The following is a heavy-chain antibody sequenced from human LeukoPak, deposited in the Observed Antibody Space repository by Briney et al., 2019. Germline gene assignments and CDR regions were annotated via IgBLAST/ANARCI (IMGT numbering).Heavy chain of an antibody. CDR1: GFTFSSYS. Sequence: GGSLRLSCAVSGFTFSSYSMNWVRQAPGKGLEWVSSISSSSSYIYYADSEKGRFTISRDNAKNSLYLQMNSLRAEDTAVYYCARASSHYYGSGSYLDFDYWGQGTLVTVSS. V-gene: IGHV3-21*01. J-gene: IGHJ4*02. D-gene: IGHD3-10*01. CDR2: ISSSSSYI. CDR3: ARASSHYYGSGSYLDFDY.